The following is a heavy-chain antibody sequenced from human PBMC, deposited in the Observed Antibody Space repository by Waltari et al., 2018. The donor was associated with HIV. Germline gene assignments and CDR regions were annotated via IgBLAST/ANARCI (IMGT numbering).Heavy chain of an antibody. V-gene: IGHV4-39*01. Sequence: QLQLQESGPGLVKPSETLSLTCTVSGCSISSSSYYWGWIRQPPGKGLEWIGTIYYSGSTYYNPSLKSRVTISVDTSKNQFSLKLSSVTAADTAMYYCARHCSSTSCYYQGMDVWGQGTTVTVSS. D-gene: IGHD2-2*01. CDR3: ARHCSSTSCYYQGMDV. CDR1: GCSISSSSYY. CDR2: IYYSGST. J-gene: IGHJ6*02.